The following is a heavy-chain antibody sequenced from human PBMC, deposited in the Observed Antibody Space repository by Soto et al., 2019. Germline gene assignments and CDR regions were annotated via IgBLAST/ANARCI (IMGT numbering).Heavy chain of an antibody. D-gene: IGHD5-18*01. CDR3: ARGDIMGIEPETHYFES. CDR2: ISSTGSTM. Sequence: QVQLVDSGGVLVKPGGSLRLSCAASGFTFSDHYMNWIRQSPGKGLEWVSYISSTGSTMYYADSVKGRFTISRDNAKNSLYLQMTSLRAEDTAIYYFARGDIMGIEPETHYFESWGQGTRVTVSS. J-gene: IGHJ4*02. V-gene: IGHV3-11*01. CDR1: GFTFSDHY.